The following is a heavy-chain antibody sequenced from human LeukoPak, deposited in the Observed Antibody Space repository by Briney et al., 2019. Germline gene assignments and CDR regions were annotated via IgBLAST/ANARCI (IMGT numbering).Heavy chain of an antibody. J-gene: IGHJ4*02. CDR3: ARFPSHQMEDDYGDLADY. CDR2: INPSGGST. V-gene: IGHV1-46*01. Sequence: ASVKVSCKASGYTFTSYYMHWVRQAPGQGLEWMGIINPSGGSTSYAQKFQGRVTMTRDTSTSTVYMELSSLRSEDTAVYYCARFPSHQMEDDYGDLADYWGQGTLVTVSS. CDR1: GYTFTSYY. D-gene: IGHD4-17*01.